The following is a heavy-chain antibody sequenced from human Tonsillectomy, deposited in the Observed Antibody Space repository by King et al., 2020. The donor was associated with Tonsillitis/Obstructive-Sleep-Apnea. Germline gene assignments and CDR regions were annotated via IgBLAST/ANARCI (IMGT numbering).Heavy chain of an antibody. Sequence: VRLQESGPGLVKPSETLSLTCTVSGGSLSTYYWSWIRQPPGKGLEWIGYIYYTGSTNYNPSLKSRVTISVDTSKNQFSLKLSSVTAADTAVYYCARGYYYYYMDVWGKGTTVTVSS. CDR2: IYYTGST. V-gene: IGHV4-59*01. J-gene: IGHJ6*03. CDR1: GGSLSTYY. CDR3: ARGYYYYYMDV.